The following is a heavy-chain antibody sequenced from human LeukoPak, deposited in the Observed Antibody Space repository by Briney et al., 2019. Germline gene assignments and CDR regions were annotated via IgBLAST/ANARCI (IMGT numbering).Heavy chain of an antibody. CDR3: ARAYCSSTSCLDY. V-gene: IGHV3-21*06. CDR2: ISSSSSYI. D-gene: IGHD2-2*01. CDR1: GFTFSSYS. Sequence: NPGGSLRLSCAASGFTFSSYSMNWVRQAPGKGLEWVSSISSSSSYIYYADSVKGRFTISRDNAKNSLFLQMSSLRADDTAVYYCARAYCSSTSCLDYWGQGTLVTVSS. J-gene: IGHJ4*02.